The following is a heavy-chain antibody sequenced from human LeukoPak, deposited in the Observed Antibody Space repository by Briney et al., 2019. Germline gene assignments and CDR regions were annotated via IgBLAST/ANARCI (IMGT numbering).Heavy chain of an antibody. CDR3: ASTDY. J-gene: IGHJ4*02. CDR1: GFTFSSYG. D-gene: IGHD2-2*01. CDR2: ISGSGGST. Sequence: GGSLRLSCAASGFTFSSYGMSWVRPAPGMGRVWGLAISGSGGSTYYADSVKGPFTISRDNSKNTLYLQMNSLRSEDTAVHYCASTDYWGQGTLVTVSS. V-gene: IGHV3-23*01.